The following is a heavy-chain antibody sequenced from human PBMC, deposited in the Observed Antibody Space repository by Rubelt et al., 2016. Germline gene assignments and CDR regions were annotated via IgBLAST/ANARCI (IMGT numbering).Heavy chain of an antibody. D-gene: IGHD3-22*01. CDR1: GGSISSGGYA. J-gene: IGHJ3*01. CDR3: ARVGTFYFDTDL. V-gene: IGHV4-30-4*07. Sequence: SLTCAVSGGSISSGGYAWSWIRQAPGKGLEWIGCIYYSGSTYYNTSLKSRVILSVDTSKNQFSLKLNSVTAADTAVYYCARVGTFYFDTDLWGLGTMVTVSS. CDR2: IYYSGST.